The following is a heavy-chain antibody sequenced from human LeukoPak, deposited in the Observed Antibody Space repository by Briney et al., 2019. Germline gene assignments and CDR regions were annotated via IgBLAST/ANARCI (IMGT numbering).Heavy chain of an antibody. Sequence: GGSLRLSCAASEFTFSNHWMVWVRQAPGKGLEWVANINQDGGEKYYVDSVKGRFTISRDNAKNSLYLQMNSLRAADTAVYYCARDKTSTWEYNWFDPWGQGTLVTVSS. V-gene: IGHV3-7*03. CDR2: INQDGGEK. D-gene: IGHD1-26*01. CDR3: ARDKTSTWEYNWFDP. J-gene: IGHJ5*02. CDR1: EFTFSNHW.